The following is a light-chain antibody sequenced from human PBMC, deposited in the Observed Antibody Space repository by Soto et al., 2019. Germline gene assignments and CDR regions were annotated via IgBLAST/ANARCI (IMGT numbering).Light chain of an antibody. CDR1: QDIAAY. J-gene: IGKJ1*01. V-gene: IGKV1-6*01. CDR2: AAS. Sequence: AIRMTQSPSSLSASTGDRVTITCRASQDIAAYLAWYQHKPGRAPKVLIYAASSLQSGVPSRFSGSGSGTDFTLTISSLQPEDFATYYCLQDFNFPWAFGQGTKVDIK. CDR3: LQDFNFPWA.